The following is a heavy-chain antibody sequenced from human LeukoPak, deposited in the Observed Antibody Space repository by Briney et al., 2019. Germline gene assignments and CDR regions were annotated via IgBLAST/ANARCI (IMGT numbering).Heavy chain of an antibody. J-gene: IGHJ4*02. CDR2: IYYSGST. D-gene: IGHD6-13*01. V-gene: IGHV4-59*01. Sequence: PSETLSLTYTVSGGSISSYYWSWIRQPPGKGLEWIGYIYYSGSTNYNPSLKSRVTISVDTSKNQFSLKLSSVTAADTAVYYCARTFDSSWFDYWGQGTLVTVSS. CDR1: GGSISSYY. CDR3: ARTFDSSWFDY.